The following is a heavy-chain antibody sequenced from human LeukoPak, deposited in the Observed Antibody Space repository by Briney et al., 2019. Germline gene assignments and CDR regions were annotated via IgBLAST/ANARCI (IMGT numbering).Heavy chain of an antibody. CDR3: ASSRDGYNPLDY. CDR1: GGSISSGGYY. Sequence: SQTLSLTCTVSGGSISSGGYYWSWIRQHPGKGLEWIGYIYHSGSTYYNPSLKSRVTISVDRSKNQFSLKLSSVTAADTAVYYCASSRDGYNPLDYWGQGTLVTVSS. J-gene: IGHJ4*02. V-gene: IGHV4-30-2*01. CDR2: IYHSGST. D-gene: IGHD5-24*01.